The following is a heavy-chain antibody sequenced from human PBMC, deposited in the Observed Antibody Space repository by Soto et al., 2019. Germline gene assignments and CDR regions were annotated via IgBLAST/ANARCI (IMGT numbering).Heavy chain of an antibody. V-gene: IGHV4-59*02. CDR1: GGSVSSYY. D-gene: IGHD5-12*01. Sequence: QVQLQESGPGLVKPSETLSLTCTVSGGSVSSYYWSWIRQPPGKGLEWIGYIYYTGSTNYNPSLNXXVXIXSDTSNNQFSLNLSSVTAADTAVYYCARWLGYPEDYWGQGTLVTVSS. J-gene: IGHJ4*02. CDR2: IYYTGST. CDR3: ARWLGYPEDY.